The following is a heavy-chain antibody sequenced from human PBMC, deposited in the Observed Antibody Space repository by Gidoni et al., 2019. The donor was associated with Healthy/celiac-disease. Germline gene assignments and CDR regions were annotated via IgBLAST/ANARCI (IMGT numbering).Heavy chain of an antibody. J-gene: IGHJ6*03. CDR2: IYSGGST. CDR1: GFTVSSNY. D-gene: IGHD1-26*01. V-gene: IGHV3-66*01. Sequence: EVQLVESGGGLVQPGGSLRLSCSASGFTVSSNYMSWVRQAPGKGLEWVSVIYSGGSTYYADSVKGRFTISRDNSKNTLYLQMNSLRAEDTAVYYCARGGGSYPYYYYYMDVWGKGTTVTVSS. CDR3: ARGGGSYPYYYYYMDV.